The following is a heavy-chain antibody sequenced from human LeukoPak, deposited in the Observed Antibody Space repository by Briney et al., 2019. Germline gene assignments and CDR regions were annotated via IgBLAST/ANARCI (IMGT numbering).Heavy chain of an antibody. CDR1: GFTFSSYA. CDR3: AKDRVVGATLVDAFEI. Sequence: RGSLRLSCAAAGFTFSSYAMSWVRQAPGKGLGWVSAISGSGGSTYYADSVKARFTNSRDNSKHTLNLQMSGLRAEDTAVYCCAKDRVVGATLVDAFEIWGQGKMVTVSS. V-gene: IGHV3-23*01. D-gene: IGHD1-26*01. J-gene: IGHJ3*02. CDR2: ISGSGGST.